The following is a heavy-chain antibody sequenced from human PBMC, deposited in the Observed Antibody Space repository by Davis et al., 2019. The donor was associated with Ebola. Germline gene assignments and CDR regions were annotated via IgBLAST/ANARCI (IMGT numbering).Heavy chain of an antibody. V-gene: IGHV1-18*01. CDR3: AREGIAAAGAYYYYGMDV. CDR2: ISAYNGNT. CDR1: GYTFTSYG. Sequence: AASVKVSCKASGYTFTSYGISWVRQAPGQGLEWMGWISAYNGNTNYAQKLQGRVTMTTDTSTSTAYMELRSLRSDDTAVYYCAREGIAAAGAYYYYGMDVWGKGTTVTVSS. D-gene: IGHD6-13*01. J-gene: IGHJ6*04.